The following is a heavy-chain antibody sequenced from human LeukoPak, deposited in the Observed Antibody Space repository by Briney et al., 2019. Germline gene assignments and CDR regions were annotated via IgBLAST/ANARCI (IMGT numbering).Heavy chain of an antibody. CDR1: GFTFSSCS. Sequence: PGGSLRLSCSASGFTFSSCSMNWVRQAPGKGLEWVSYITSSSSTMYYADSVKGRFTISRDNAKNSLYLQMNSLRAEDTAVYYCAREGGHYYYDLDYFDYWGQGTLVTVSS. J-gene: IGHJ4*02. V-gene: IGHV3-48*01. CDR2: ITSSSSTM. CDR3: AREGGHYYYDLDYFDY. D-gene: IGHD3-22*01.